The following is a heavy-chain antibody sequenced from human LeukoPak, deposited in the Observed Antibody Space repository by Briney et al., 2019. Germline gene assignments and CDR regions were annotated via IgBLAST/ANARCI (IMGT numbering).Heavy chain of an antibody. CDR2: ISWNSGSI. V-gene: IGHV3-9*03. CDR1: GFTFDDYA. D-gene: IGHD1-20*01. CDR3: AKAGITGTTGYFDY. J-gene: IGHJ4*02. Sequence: GGSLRLSCAASGFTFDDYAMHWVRQAPGKGLEWVSGISWNSGSIGYADSVKGRFTISRDNAKNSLYLQMNSLRAEDMALYYCAKAGITGTTGYFDYWGQGTLVTVSS.